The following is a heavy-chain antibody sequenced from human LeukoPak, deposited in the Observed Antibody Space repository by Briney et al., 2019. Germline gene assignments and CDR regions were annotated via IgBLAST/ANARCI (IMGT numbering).Heavy chain of an antibody. D-gene: IGHD2/OR15-2a*01. J-gene: IGHJ4*02. CDR3: ARAGYYRFDY. CDR1: GFTFSTSW. Sequence: PGGSLRLSCAASGFTFSTSWMHWVRQAPGKGLVWVSRINSDGTTIDYADSVKGRFTISRDNAKNTLYLQMSSLRDEDTAVYYCARAGYYRFDYWGQGTLVTVSS. V-gene: IGHV3-74*01. CDR2: INSDGTTI.